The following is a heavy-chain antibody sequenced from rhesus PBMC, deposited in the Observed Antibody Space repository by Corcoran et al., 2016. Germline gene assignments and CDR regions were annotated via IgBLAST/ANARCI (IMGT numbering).Heavy chain of an antibody. V-gene: IGHV3-136*01. CDR3: TRRGTAGNYRNNYFDH. CDR1: GFTFNSYD. Sequence: EVQLVESGGGLVQPGRSLRLSCTASGFTFNSYDMSWVRQAPGKGLEWVSYISYTDKTMYYADSVKGRFTSSRDNSKNSLSLQMSSLRAEDTAVYYCTRRGTAGNYRNNYFDHWGQGVLVTVSS. D-gene: IGHD4-17*01. J-gene: IGHJ4*01. CDR2: ISYTDKTM.